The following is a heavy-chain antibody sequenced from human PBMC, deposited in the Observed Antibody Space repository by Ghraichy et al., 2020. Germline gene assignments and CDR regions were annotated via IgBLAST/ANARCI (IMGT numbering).Heavy chain of an antibody. CDR3: AREEPAEPGAFDI. D-gene: IGHD1-14*01. J-gene: IGHJ3*02. Sequence: SETLSLTCTVSGGSISSYYWSWIRQPPGKGLEWIGYIYYSGSTNYNPSLKSRVTISVDTSKNQFSLKLSSVTAADTAVYYCAREEPAEPGAFDIWGQGTMVTVSS. V-gene: IGHV4-59*01. CDR2: IYYSGST. CDR1: GGSISSYY.